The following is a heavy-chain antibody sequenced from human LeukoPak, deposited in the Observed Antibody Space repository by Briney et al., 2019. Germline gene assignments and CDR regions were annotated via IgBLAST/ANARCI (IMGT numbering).Heavy chain of an antibody. D-gene: IGHD3-10*01. Sequence: PGRSLRLSCAASGFTFSSYAMHWVRQAPGKGLVWVAVISYDGSNKYYADSVKGRFTISRDNSKNTLYLQMNSLRAEDTAVYYCARDGNYYGSGSYYYYYYMDVWGKGTTVTVSS. CDR2: ISYDGSNK. CDR3: ARDGNYYGSGSYYYYYYMDV. CDR1: GFTFSSYA. J-gene: IGHJ6*03. V-gene: IGHV3-30*01.